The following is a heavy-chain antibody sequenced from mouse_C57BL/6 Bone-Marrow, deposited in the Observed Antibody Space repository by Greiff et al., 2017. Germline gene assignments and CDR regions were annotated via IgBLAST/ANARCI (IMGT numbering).Heavy chain of an antibody. CDR1: GYTFTSYW. J-gene: IGHJ2*01. Sequence: VQLQQPGAELVRPGSSVKLSCKASGYTFTSYWMDWVKQRPGQGLEWIGNIYPSDSETHYNQKFKDKATLTVDKSSSTAYMQLSSLTSEHSAVYYCARSSYYYGSSYHVLAFDYWGQGTTLTVSS. CDR3: ARSSYYYGSSYHVLAFDY. V-gene: IGHV1-61*01. CDR2: IYPSDSET. D-gene: IGHD1-1*01.